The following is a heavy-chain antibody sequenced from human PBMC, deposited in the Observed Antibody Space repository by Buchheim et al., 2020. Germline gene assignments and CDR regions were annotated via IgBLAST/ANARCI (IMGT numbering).Heavy chain of an antibody. J-gene: IGHJ6*02. CDR2: ISGSGGST. Sequence: EVQLSESGGGLVQPGGSLRLSCAASGFTFSSYAMSWVRQAPGKGLEWVSAISGSGGSTYYADSVKGRFTISRDNSKNTLYLQMNSLRAEDTAVYYCAKSLSNLGAGEQLVGDYYYYGMDVWGQGTT. D-gene: IGHD6-13*01. CDR1: GFTFSSYA. CDR3: AKSLSNLGAGEQLVGDYYYYGMDV. V-gene: IGHV3-23*01.